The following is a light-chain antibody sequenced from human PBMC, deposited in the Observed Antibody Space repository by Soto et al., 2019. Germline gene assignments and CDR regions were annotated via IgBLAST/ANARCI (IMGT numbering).Light chain of an antibody. CDR2: RAS. J-gene: IGKJ5*01. CDR3: QQYKNWPPAT. V-gene: IGKV3-15*01. Sequence: DTVMTQSPATLSVSPWERATLSCRASQSVSSNLAWYQQKPGQAPRLLIYRASTRATGIPARFSGSGSGTEFTLTISSLQSEDFAVYYCQQYKNWPPATFGRGTQVEIK. CDR1: QSVSSN.